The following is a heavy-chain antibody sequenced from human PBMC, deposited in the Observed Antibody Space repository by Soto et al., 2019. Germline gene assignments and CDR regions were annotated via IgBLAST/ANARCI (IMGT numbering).Heavy chain of an antibody. J-gene: IGHJ4*02. D-gene: IGHD2-15*01. CDR2: ISSSSSYT. CDR3: ARCGGSDYYTFDY. Sequence: PGASLRLSCAASGFTFSDYYMSWIRQAPGKGLEWVSYISSSSSYTNYADSVKGRFTISRDNAKNSLYLQMNSLRAEDTAVYYCARCGGSDYYTFDYWGQGTLVTVSS. CDR1: GFTFSDYY. V-gene: IGHV3-11*03.